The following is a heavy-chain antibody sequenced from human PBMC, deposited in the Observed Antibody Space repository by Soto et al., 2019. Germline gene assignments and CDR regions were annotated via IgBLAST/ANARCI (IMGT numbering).Heavy chain of an antibody. CDR3: SRASPTRGYGSGGICYPIPFDF. CDR1: GGTFSSYA. CDR2: IIPIFGTA. Sequence: QVQLVQSGAEVKKPGSSVSVSCTASGGTFSSYAISWVRQAPGQGLEWMGGIIPIFGTANYAQKFQGRVTITADESTSTAYMELSSLRSEDTAVYYFSRASPTRGYGSGGICYPIPFDFWRQGTLVTVSS. D-gene: IGHD2-15*01. V-gene: IGHV1-69*01. J-gene: IGHJ4*02.